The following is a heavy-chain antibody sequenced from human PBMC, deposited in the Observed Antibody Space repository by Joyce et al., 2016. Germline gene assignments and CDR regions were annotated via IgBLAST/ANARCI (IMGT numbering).Heavy chain of an antibody. D-gene: IGHD2-15*01. CDR1: GFSFSNYA. CDR2: ISFTGGHT. Sequence: EVQLLESGGDLVQPGGSLRLSCAASGFSFSNYAMSWVRQAPGKGLEWVSAISFTGGHTHYADSVKGRFTISRDNSKNTVYLQMNSLRAEDTAVYYCAKVYGPCSDGTCYSDYWGQGTLVTVSS. V-gene: IGHV3-23*01. J-gene: IGHJ4*02. CDR3: AKVYGPCSDGTCYSDY.